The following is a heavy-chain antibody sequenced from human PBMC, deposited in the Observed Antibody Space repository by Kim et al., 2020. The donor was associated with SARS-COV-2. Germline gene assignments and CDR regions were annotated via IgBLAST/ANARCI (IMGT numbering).Heavy chain of an antibody. CDR2: IRNKDYGQNT. D-gene: IGHD2-2*01. J-gene: IGHJ4*01. V-gene: IGHV3-72*01. CDR3: ARNTHARRRTHSDY. Sequence: GGSLRLSCAASGFTFSDYYMDWVRQAPGKGLEWVARIRNKDYGQNTEYDASVQGSITISRDDPTQYLHLHMNSLKTADTDVYSCARNTHARRRTHSDYWG. CDR1: GFTFSDYY.